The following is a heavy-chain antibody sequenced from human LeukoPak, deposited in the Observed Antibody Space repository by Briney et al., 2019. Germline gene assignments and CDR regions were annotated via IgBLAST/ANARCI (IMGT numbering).Heavy chain of an antibody. CDR1: GGSISSSDYY. V-gene: IGHV4-30-4*01. Sequence: ASETLSLTCTVSGGSISSSDYYWSWIRQPPGKGLEWIGYIYYSGSTSYNPSLKSRVTISVDTSKNQYSLKLTSVTAADTAVYYYARGFDAHNAFNIWGQGTMVTVSS. CDR3: ARGFDAHNAFNI. J-gene: IGHJ3*02. D-gene: IGHD3-9*01. CDR2: IYYSGST.